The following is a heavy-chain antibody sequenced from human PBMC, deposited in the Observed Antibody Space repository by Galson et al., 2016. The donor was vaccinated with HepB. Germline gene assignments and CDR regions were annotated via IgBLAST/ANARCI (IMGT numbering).Heavy chain of an antibody. CDR3: ATPNRAYIAAADFDH. J-gene: IGHJ4*02. D-gene: IGHD6-25*01. Sequence: QSGAEVKKPGESLKISCKGSGYSFTNYWIGCVRQMPGKGLEWIGIIFPGDSDTRYSPTFQGQVTISADKSTATAYLQWSNLKASDIAIYYCATPNRAYIAAADFDHWGQGTLVTVSS. CDR1: GYSFTNYW. CDR2: IFPGDSDT. V-gene: IGHV5-51*01.